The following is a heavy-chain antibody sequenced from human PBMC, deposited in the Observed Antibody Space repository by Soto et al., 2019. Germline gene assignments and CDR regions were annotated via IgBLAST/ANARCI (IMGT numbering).Heavy chain of an antibody. J-gene: IGHJ6*02. D-gene: IGHD3-3*01. CDR2: IYYRGST. CDR3: ARAVGGAIFYGMDV. Sequence: PLSLTSTIPGGSISTGGYYWSWIRQHPGKGREWIGYIYYRGSTYSKPSLQRRVALSLDNSKKQFLLTLNPVTAADTAVYYCARAVGGAIFYGMDVWGQGTTVTVYS. V-gene: IGHV4-31*03. CDR1: GGSISTGGYY.